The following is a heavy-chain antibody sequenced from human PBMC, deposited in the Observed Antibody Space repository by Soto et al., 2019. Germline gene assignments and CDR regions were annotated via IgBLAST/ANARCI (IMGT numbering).Heavy chain of an antibody. CDR1: GFTFSSYA. CDR3: AKGSMVRGGILRYLPLNFDH. J-gene: IGHJ4*02. CDR2: ISGSGGST. D-gene: IGHD3-10*01. Sequence: EVQLLESGGGLVQPGGSLRLSCAASGFTFSSYAMSWIRQAPGKGLGWVSAISGSGGSTYYADSVKGRFTISRDNSNNTLYLQMHSLRAEDTAVYYCAKGSMVRGGILRYLPLNFDHLGQGTLVTVSS. V-gene: IGHV3-23*01.